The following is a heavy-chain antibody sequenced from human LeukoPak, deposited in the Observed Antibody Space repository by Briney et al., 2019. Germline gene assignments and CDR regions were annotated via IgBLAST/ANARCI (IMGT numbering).Heavy chain of an antibody. CDR3: ARDPSKWEPYYYYYGMDV. V-gene: IGHV3-33*01. D-gene: IGHD1-26*01. Sequence: PGGSLRLSCAASGFTFSSYGMLWVRQAPGKGLEWVAVIWYDGSNKYYADSVKGQFTISRENSKNTLYLQMTSLRAEDTAVYYCARDPSKWEPYYYYYGMDVWGQGTTVTVSS. J-gene: IGHJ6*02. CDR1: GFTFSSYG. CDR2: IWYDGSNK.